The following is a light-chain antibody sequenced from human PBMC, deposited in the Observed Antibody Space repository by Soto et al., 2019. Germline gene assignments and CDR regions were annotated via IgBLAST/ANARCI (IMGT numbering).Light chain of an antibody. J-gene: IGKJ1*01. V-gene: IGKV1-5*01. CDR1: RSVGNR. Sequence: DIQMTQSPSTLSASVGDRVIITCRASRSVGNRLAWYQQKPGKAPKVLIFDGSTLRSGVPSRFSGSGSGTEFSLTISSLPPDDFATYYCQQCSTDPVTFGQGTKVEVK. CDR2: DGS. CDR3: QQCSTDPVT.